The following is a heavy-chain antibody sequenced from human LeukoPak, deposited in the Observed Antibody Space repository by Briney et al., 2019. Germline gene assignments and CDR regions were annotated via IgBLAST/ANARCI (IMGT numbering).Heavy chain of an antibody. D-gene: IGHD3-10*01. J-gene: IGHJ5*02. CDR1: GGSISSSSYY. CDR2: IYYSGST. CDR3: ARFERRYYYGSGSPNP. Sequence: SETLSLTCTVSGGSISSSSYYWGWIRQPPGKGLEWIGSIYYSGSTYYNPSLKSRVTISVDTSKNQFSLKLSSVTAADTAVYYCARFERRYYYGSGSPNPWGQGTLVTVSS. V-gene: IGHV4-39*07.